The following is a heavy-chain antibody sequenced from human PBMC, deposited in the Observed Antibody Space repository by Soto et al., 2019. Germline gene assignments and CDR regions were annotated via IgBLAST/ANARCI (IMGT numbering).Heavy chain of an antibody. D-gene: IGHD2-15*01. CDR1: GFTFSSYA. J-gene: IGHJ4*02. V-gene: IGHV3-30-3*01. Sequence: QVQLVESGGGVVQPGRSLRLSCAASGFTFSSYAMHWVRQVPGKGLEWVAVISYDGSNKYYADSVKGRFTISRDNSKNTLYLQMNSLRAEDTAVYYCARVGGNPGYWGQGTLVTVSS. CDR2: ISYDGSNK. CDR3: ARVGGNPGY.